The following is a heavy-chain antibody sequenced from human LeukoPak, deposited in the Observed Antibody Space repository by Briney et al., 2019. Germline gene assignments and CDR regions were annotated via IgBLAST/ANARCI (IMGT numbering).Heavy chain of an antibody. Sequence: SETLSLTCTVSGGSISSGGYYWSWIRQRPGKGLEWIGYIYYSGSTYYNPSLKSRVTISVDTSKNQFSLKLSSMTAADTAVYYCARVKGMDDILTGFDPWGQGTLVTVSS. D-gene: IGHD3-9*01. CDR2: IYYSGST. V-gene: IGHV4-31*03. J-gene: IGHJ5*02. CDR1: GGSISSGGYY. CDR3: ARVKGMDDILTGFDP.